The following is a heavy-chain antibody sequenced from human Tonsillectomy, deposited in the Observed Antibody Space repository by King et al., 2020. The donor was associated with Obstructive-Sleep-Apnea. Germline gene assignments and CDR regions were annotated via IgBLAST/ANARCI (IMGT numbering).Heavy chain of an antibody. J-gene: IGHJ4*02. V-gene: IGHV3-15*01. CDR2: IKKKTDGGTT. CDR1: GFSFSNAW. CDR3: STHVSVSWSAGY. Sequence: VQRVESGGGLVKPGGSLRLSCAASGFSFSNAWMSWVRLAPGKGVEWVGLIKKKTDGGTTDYAAPVKGRFTISRDDSKNMLYLQMHSLKSEYTAVYYCSTHVSVSWSAGYWGQGTLVTVSS. D-gene: IGHD3-3*01.